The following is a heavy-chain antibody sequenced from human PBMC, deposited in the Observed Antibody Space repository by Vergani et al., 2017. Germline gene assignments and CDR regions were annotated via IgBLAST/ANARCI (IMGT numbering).Heavy chain of an antibody. V-gene: IGHV1-69*13. J-gene: IGHJ4*02. Sequence: QVQLVQSGAEVKKPGSSVKVSCKASGGTFSSYAISWVRQAPGQGLEWMGGIIPIFGTANYAQKFQGRVTITADESTSTAYVELRSLRSDDTAVYYCARGRGWAVAGPFDYWGQGTLVTVSS. D-gene: IGHD6-19*01. CDR2: IIPIFGTA. CDR3: ARGRGWAVAGPFDY. CDR1: GGTFSSYA.